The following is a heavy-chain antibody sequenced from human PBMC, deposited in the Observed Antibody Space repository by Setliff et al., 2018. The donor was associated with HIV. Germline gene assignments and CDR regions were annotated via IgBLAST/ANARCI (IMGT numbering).Heavy chain of an antibody. CDR1: GGTFSSYA. D-gene: IGHD1-26*01. V-gene: IGHV1-69*05. CDR3: ARGQSQGYAYSGSYGAFDI. Sequence: SVKVSCKASGGTFSSYAINWVRQAPGQGLERMGGIIPMFGTRNYAQKFQGRVTITTDESTSTAYMELSGLRSEDTALYYCARGQSQGYAYSGSYGAFDIWGQGTMVTVSS. J-gene: IGHJ3*02. CDR2: IIPMFGTR.